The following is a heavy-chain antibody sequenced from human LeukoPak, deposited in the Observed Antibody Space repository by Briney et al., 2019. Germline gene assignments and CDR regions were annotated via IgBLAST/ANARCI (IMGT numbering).Heavy chain of an antibody. V-gene: IGHV4-39*01. D-gene: IGHD6-13*01. CDR1: GGSISSSSYY. Sequence: KPSETLSLTCTVSGGSISSSSYYWGWIRQPPGKGLEWIGSIYYSGSTYYNPSFKSRVTIPVDTSKNQFSLKLSSVTAADTAVYYCARAEQQQPLFDYWGQGTLVTVSS. CDR2: IYYSGST. J-gene: IGHJ4*02. CDR3: ARAEQQQPLFDY.